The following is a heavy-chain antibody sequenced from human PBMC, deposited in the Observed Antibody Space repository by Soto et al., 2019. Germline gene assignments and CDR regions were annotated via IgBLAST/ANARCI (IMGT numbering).Heavy chain of an antibody. J-gene: IGHJ6*02. V-gene: IGHV1-46*01. CDR3: ARDRKDSIYYYYYGMDV. CDR1: GYTFTSYY. D-gene: IGHD3-22*01. Sequence: ASVKVSCKASGYTFTSYYMHWVRQAPGQGLEWMGIINPSGGSTSYAQKFQGRVTMTRDTSMSTVYMELSSLRSEDTAVYYCARDRKDSIYYYYYGMDVWGQGTTVTVSS. CDR2: INPSGGST.